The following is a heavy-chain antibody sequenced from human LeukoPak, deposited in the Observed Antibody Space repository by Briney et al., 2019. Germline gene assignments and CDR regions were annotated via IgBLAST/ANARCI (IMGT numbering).Heavy chain of an antibody. D-gene: IGHD6-19*01. CDR1: GGSISSYY. CDR3: AYGSGWYGY. V-gene: IGHV4-59*01. CDR2: IYYSGST. Sequence: SETLSLTCTVSGGSISSYYWSWIRQPPGKGLEWIGYIYYSGSTNYNPSLKSRVTISVDTSKNQFSLKLSSVTAAETAVYYCAYGSGWYGYWGQGTLVTVSS. J-gene: IGHJ4*02.